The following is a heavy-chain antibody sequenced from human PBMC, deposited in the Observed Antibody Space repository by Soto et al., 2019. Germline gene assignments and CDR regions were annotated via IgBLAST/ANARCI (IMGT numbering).Heavy chain of an antibody. CDR2: IYYSGST. D-gene: IGHD1-26*01. CDR1: GGSISSYY. CDR3: ARGSAFIGLDY. Sequence: SETLSLTCTVSGGSISSYYWSWIRQPPGKGLEWIGYIYYSGSTNYNPSLKSRVTISVDTSKDSLYLQMNSLRAEDTAIYYCARGSAFIGLDYWGQGTPVTVSS. J-gene: IGHJ4*02. V-gene: IGHV4-59*12.